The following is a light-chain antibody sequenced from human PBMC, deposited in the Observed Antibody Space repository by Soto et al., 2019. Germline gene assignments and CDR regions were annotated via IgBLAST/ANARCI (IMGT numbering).Light chain of an antibody. V-gene: IGLV1-40*01. Sequence: QPVLTQPPSVSGAPGQRVTVSCIGSSSNIGAGYPVHWYQQLPGTAPKLLIYGNTNRPSGVPDRFSGSKSATSASLAITGLQAEDEADYYCQSYDSSLSGWVFGGGTKVTVL. CDR3: QSYDSSLSGWV. CDR2: GNT. CDR1: SSNIGAGYP. J-gene: IGLJ3*02.